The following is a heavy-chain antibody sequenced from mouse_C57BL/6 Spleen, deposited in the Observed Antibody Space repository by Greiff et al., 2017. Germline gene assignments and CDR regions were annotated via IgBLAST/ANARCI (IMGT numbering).Heavy chain of an antibody. CDR3: ARNLYYYGSSYPWFAY. V-gene: IGHV1-75*01. CDR2: IFPGSGST. CDR1: GYTFTDYY. J-gene: IGHJ3*01. D-gene: IGHD1-1*01. Sequence: QVQLQQSGPELVKPGASVKISCKASGYTFTDYYINWVKQRPGQGLEWIGWIFPGSGSTYYNEKFKGKATLTVDKSSSTAYMLLSSLTSEDSAVYFCARNLYYYGSSYPWFAYWGQGTLVTVSA.